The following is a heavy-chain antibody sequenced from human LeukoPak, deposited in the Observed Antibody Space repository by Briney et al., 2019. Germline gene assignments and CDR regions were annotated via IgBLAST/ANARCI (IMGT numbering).Heavy chain of an antibody. J-gene: IGHJ4*02. Sequence: GGSLRLSCAASGFPFNSFWMHWVRQAPGKVLVWVSDMNEYSTTIRYADSVKGRFTISRDNAKSILYLQMNNLRAEDTAMYFCARGGVNPVDHWGQGTLVTVYS. V-gene: IGHV3-74*01. D-gene: IGHD1-14*01. CDR2: MNEYSTTI. CDR3: ARGGVNPVDH. CDR1: GFPFNSFW.